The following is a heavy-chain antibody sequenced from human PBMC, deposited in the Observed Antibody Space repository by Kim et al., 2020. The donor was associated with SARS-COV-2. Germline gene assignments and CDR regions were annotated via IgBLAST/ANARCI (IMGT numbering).Heavy chain of an antibody. J-gene: IGHJ6*01. V-gene: IGHV3-23*01. CDR3: AKDVGGIPRNWLD. CDR2: INAHDGSA. D-gene: IGHD1-1*01. Sequence: GGSLRLSCAASGFSFSIYAMAWVRQAPGKGLEWVSAINAHDGSANYADSVKGRFTISRVTSRNTLFLQMNSLRAEDTAIYYCAKDVGGIPRNWLDWGQGT. CDR1: GFSFSIYA.